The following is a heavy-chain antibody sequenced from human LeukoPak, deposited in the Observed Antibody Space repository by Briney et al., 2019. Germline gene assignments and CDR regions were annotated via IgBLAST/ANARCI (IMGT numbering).Heavy chain of an antibody. Sequence: ASVKVSCKASGYTFTSYGISWVRQAPGQGLEWMGWINTNTGNPTYAQGFTGRFVFSLDTSVSTAYLQINSLKAEDTAVYYCARETGYSSTWFLHHWGQGTLVTVSS. J-gene: IGHJ1*01. CDR2: INTNTGNP. CDR3: ARETGYSSTWFLHH. D-gene: IGHD6-13*01. V-gene: IGHV7-4-1*02. CDR1: GYTFTSYG.